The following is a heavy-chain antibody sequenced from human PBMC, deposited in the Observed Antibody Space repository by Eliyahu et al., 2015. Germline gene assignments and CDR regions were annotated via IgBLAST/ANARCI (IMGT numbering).Heavy chain of an antibody. D-gene: IGHD3-16*01. V-gene: IGHV4-34*01. CDR3: ARLNFAGGLDF. CDR2: INDSGDT. Sequence: QVQLQQWGAGLLKSSETLSLTCAVYGASLTRSXWTWIRQPPGKGLEWIGEINDSGDTDYNPALRSRVSISVDTSKKQFSLNLTSVTAADTALYFCARLNFAGGLDFWGLGTLVTVSS. J-gene: IGHJ4*02. CDR1: GASLTRSX.